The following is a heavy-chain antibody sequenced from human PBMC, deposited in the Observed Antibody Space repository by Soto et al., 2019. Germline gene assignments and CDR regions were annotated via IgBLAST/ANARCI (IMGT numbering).Heavy chain of an antibody. CDR3: ARVEAVAGLYNYPGLDV. D-gene: IGHD6-19*01. CDR2: IVPIFGTT. J-gene: IGHJ6*02. V-gene: IGHV1-69*12. CDR1: GGTFSNYA. Sequence: QVQLVQSGAEVKKPGSSVKVSCKVSGGTFSNYAIDWVRLAPGHGLEWMGGIVPIFGTTYYTQKFQGRAPIFAYYSTTTAYVEMSSRRSQDTAIYYCARVEAVAGLYNYPGLDVWGQGTPVTVSS.